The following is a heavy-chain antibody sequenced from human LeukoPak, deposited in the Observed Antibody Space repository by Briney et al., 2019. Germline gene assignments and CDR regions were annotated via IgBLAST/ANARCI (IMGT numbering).Heavy chain of an antibody. J-gene: IGHJ6*02. CDR1: GFTFSSYA. CDR3: ARDKSYYDFCSGYSAADYYGMDV. CDR2: ISYDGSNK. V-gene: IGHV3-30-3*01. D-gene: IGHD3-3*01. Sequence: RSLRLSCAASGFTFSSYAMHWVRQAPGKGLEWVAVISYDGSNKYYADSVKGRFTISRDNSKNTLYLQMNSLRAEDTAVYYCARDKSYYDFCSGYSAADYYGMDVWGQGTTVTVSS.